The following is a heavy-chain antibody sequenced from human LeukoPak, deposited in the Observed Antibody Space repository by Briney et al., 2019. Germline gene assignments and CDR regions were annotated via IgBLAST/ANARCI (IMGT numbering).Heavy chain of an antibody. J-gene: IGHJ4*02. V-gene: IGHV3-11*05. CDR2: ISSSSSYT. Sequence: GGSLRLSCVASGFTFSDYYMSWIREAPGKGLEWVSYISSSSSYTNYADSVKGRFTISRDNAKNSLYLQMNSLRAEDTAVYYCARVRILTIFDYWGQGTLVTVSS. D-gene: IGHD2-21*01. CDR1: GFTFSDYY. CDR3: ARVRILTIFDY.